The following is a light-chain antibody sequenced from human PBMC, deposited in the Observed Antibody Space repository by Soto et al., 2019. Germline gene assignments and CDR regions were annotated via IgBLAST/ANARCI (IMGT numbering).Light chain of an antibody. V-gene: IGKV1-6*01. CDR1: QSIGND. J-gene: IGKJ1*01. CDR3: LQDYNYPPT. Sequence: IQMTQSPSSLSASVGDRVTITCRASQSIGNDLGWYQQKPGKAPNLLIYAASSLQSGVPSRFSGSGSGTDFTLTISSLQPEDCATYYCLQDYNYPPTFGPGTKVDIK. CDR2: AAS.